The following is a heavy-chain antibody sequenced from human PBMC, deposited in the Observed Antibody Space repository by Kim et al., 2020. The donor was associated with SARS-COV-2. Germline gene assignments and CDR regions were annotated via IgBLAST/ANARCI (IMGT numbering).Heavy chain of an antibody. CDR2: TYYRSKWYN. CDR3: ARGTQVVPAAYYYYGMDV. J-gene: IGHJ6*02. D-gene: IGHD2-2*01. Sequence: SQTLSLTCAISGDSVSSNSAAWNWIRQSPSRGLEWLGRTYYRSKWYNDYAVSVKSRITINPDTSKNQFSLQLNSVTPEDTAVYYCARGTQVVPAAYYYYGMDVWGQGTTVTVSS. V-gene: IGHV6-1*01. CDR1: GDSVSSNSAA.